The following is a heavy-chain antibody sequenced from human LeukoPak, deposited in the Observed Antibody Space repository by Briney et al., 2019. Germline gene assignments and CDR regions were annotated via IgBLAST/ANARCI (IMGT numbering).Heavy chain of an antibody. J-gene: IGHJ4*02. D-gene: IGHD3-3*01. Sequence: GGSLRLSCAASGFTFSSYSMNWLRQAPAKGLEWVSYISSLSGTIYYADSVKGRFIISRDNAQNSLFLQMNSLRAEDTAVYYCARGITIFGVVREGVYFDYWGQGTLVTVSS. CDR3: ARGITIFGVVREGVYFDY. V-gene: IGHV3-48*01. CDR2: ISSLSGTI. CDR1: GFTFSSYS.